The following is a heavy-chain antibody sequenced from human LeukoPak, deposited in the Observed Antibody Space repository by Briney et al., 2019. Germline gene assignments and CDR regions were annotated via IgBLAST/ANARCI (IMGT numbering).Heavy chain of an antibody. CDR1: GFTFSIYG. Sequence: TGGSLSPSCAASGFTFSIYGMSGVRPAPGKGLEWVAYISISISNTYYAASVKGRFTISRDNAKNSLYLQMNSLRAEDTALYYCARVNRMVPGYCSGGTCPGDYWGQGTLVTVSS. CDR2: ISISISNT. J-gene: IGHJ4*02. D-gene: IGHD2-15*01. CDR3: ARVNRMVPGYCSGGTCPGDY. V-gene: IGHV3-48*01.